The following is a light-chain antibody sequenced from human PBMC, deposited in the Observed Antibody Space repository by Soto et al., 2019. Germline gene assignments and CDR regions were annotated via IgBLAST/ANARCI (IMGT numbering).Light chain of an antibody. CDR2: DVS. J-gene: IGLJ2*01. Sequence: QSALTQPASVSGSPGQSITISCTGTSSDVGGYNYVSWYQQHPGKAPKLMIYDVSNRPSGVSNRFSGSKSGNTASLTISGXQAEDEADYYCSSYTSSNTLVVFGGGTKLTVL. V-gene: IGLV2-14*01. CDR1: SSDVGGYNY. CDR3: SSYTSSNTLVV.